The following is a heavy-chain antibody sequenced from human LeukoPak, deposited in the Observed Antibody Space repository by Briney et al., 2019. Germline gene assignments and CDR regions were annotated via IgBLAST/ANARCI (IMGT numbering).Heavy chain of an antibody. V-gene: IGHV3-21*01. CDR3: ARDRDGYNYYFDY. CDR2: ISSSSSYI. Sequence: GGSLRLSCAASGFTFSGYWMSWVRQAPGKGLEWVSSISSSSSYIYYADSVKGRFTISRDNAKNSLYLQMNSLRAEDTAVYYCARDRDGYNYYFDYWGQGTLVTVSS. J-gene: IGHJ4*02. D-gene: IGHD5-24*01. CDR1: GFTFSGYW.